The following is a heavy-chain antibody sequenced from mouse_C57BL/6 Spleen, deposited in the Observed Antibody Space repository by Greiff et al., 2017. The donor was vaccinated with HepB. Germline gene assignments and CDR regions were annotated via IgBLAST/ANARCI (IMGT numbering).Heavy chain of an antibody. V-gene: IGHV1-26*01. Sequence: EVQLQQSGPELVKPGASVKISCKASGYTFTDYYMNWVKQSHGKSLEWIGDINPNNGGTSYNQKFKGKATLTVDKSSSTAYMELRSLTSEDSAVYYCARSRWDVRIWYAMDYWGQGTSVTVSS. CDR2: INPNNGGT. CDR1: GYTFTDYY. J-gene: IGHJ4*01. CDR3: ARSRWDVRIWYAMDY. D-gene: IGHD4-1*01.